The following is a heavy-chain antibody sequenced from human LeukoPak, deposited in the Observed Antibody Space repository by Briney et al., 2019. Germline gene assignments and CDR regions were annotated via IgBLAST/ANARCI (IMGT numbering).Heavy chain of an antibody. D-gene: IGHD3-3*01. J-gene: IGHJ3*02. V-gene: IGHV3-33*01. CDR3: ARGGLFGVVITPDAFDI. Sequence: GGSLRLSCAASGFTFSSYGMHWVRQAPGKGPEWVAVIWYDGSNKYYADSVKGRFTISRDNSKNTLYLQMNSLRAEDTAVYYCARGGLFGVVITPDAFDIWGQGTMVTVSS. CDR2: IWYDGSNK. CDR1: GFTFSSYG.